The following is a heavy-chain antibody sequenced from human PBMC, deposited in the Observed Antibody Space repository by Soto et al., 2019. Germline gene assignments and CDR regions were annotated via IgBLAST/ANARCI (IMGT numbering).Heavy chain of an antibody. CDR2: INHSGST. CDR3: ARGRGSGWYFPGYYYYGMDV. Sequence: SETLSLTYAVYGGSFSGYYWSWIRQTPGKGLEWIGEINHSGSTNYNPSLKSRVTISVDTSKNQFSLKLSSVTAADTAVYYCARGRGSGWYFPGYYYYGMDVWGQGTTVTVSS. V-gene: IGHV4-34*01. CDR1: GGSFSGYY. J-gene: IGHJ6*02. D-gene: IGHD6-19*01.